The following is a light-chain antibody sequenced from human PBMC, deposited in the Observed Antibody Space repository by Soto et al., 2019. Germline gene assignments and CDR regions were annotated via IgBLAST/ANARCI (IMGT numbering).Light chain of an antibody. J-gene: IGLJ1*01. V-gene: IGLV2-14*01. CDR1: SSDVGGYNY. Sequence: QSALTQPASVSASPGQSITISCTGTSSDVGGYNYVSWYQHHPGKAPKLMIYEVSNRPSGVSSRFSGSKSGNTASLTISGLQAEDEADYYCSSYTTSSTYVLGTGTKHTVL. CDR2: EVS. CDR3: SSYTTSSTYV.